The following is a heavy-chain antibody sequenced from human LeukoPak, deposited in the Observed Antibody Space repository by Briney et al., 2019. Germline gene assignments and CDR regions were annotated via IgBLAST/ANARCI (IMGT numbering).Heavy chain of an antibody. V-gene: IGHV3-23*01. CDR1: GFTFSSYA. CDR3: AKAGNSGSYDGSRYYYYGMDV. D-gene: IGHD1-26*01. CDR2: ISGSGGST. J-gene: IGHJ6*02. Sequence: GGSLRLSCAASGFTFSSYAMSWVRQAPGKGLEWVSAISGSGGSTYYADSVKGRFTISRGNSKNTLYLQMNSLRAEDTAVYYCAKAGNSGSYDGSRYYYYGMDVWGQGTTVTVSS.